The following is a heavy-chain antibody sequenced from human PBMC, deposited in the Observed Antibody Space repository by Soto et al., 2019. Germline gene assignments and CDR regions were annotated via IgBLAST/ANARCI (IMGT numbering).Heavy chain of an antibody. CDR2: ISSNGGST. V-gene: IGHV3-64D*06. CDR3: AKCPGIAAAGALDY. CDR1: GFTFSSYA. D-gene: IGHD6-13*01. J-gene: IGHJ4*02. Sequence: GGSLRLSCSASGFTFSSYAMHWVRQAPGKGLEYVSAISSNGGSTYYADSVKGRFTISRDNSKNTLYLQMNSLRAEDTAVYYCAKCPGIAAAGALDYWGQGTLVTVSS.